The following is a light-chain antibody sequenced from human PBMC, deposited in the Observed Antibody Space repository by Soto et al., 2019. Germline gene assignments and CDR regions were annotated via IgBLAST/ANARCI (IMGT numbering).Light chain of an antibody. Sequence: DIQVTQSPSTLSASVGDRVTITCRASQSLSGWVAWYQQKPGKAPILLIYDASSLNGGVPSRFSGSGSGTEFTLTISSLQPDDFATYNCQQYNNYPWTFGQGTKVAV. CDR2: DAS. V-gene: IGKV1-5*01. J-gene: IGKJ1*01. CDR3: QQYNNYPWT. CDR1: QSLSGW.